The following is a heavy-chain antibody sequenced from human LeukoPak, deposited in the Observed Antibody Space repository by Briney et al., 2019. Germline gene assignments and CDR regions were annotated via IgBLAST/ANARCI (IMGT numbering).Heavy chain of an antibody. J-gene: IGHJ6*03. CDR1: GLTFSSYW. CDR3: VRARGVGPTGTCMGV. V-gene: IGHV3-74*01. Sequence: GGSLRLSCTVSGLTFSSYWMHWVRQVPGKGLAWVSRIKNDGSSTSYADSVKGRFTISRDNAKNTLYLQMNSLRAEDKAVYYCVRARGVGPTGTCMGVWGNGTTVTVSS. D-gene: IGHD1-1*01. CDR2: IKNDGSST.